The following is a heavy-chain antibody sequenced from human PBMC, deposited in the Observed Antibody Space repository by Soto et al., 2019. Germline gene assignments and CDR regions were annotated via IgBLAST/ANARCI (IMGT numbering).Heavy chain of an antibody. D-gene: IGHD3-9*01. CDR2: ITSSSTFR. V-gene: IGHV3-21*02. CDR1: GFNFGFHS. CDR3: ARDRGIRYFQAGNENLNSFDH. J-gene: IGHJ4*02. Sequence: EVQLVDSGGGLVRPGGSLRLSCVASGFNFGFHSMKWVRQAPGKGLEWVSSITSSSTFRHYADSVKGRFTISRDNANNSLYLQMDNLTIEDTAVYYCARDRGIRYFQAGNENLNSFDHWGQGTVVTVSS.